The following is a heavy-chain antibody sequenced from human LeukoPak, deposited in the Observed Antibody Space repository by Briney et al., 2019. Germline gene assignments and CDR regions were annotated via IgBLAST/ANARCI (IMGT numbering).Heavy chain of an antibody. CDR3: AKAASSSWPSYYYGMDV. D-gene: IGHD6-13*01. CDR2: ITDSGGNT. Sequence: GGSLRLSCAASGFIFSSYSMSWVRQAPGKGLEWVSVITDSGGNTYYADSVKGRFTISKDNSKNTVYLQMSSLRVDDTAVYCCAKAASSSWPSYYYGMDVWGQGTTVTVSS. V-gene: IGHV3-23*01. J-gene: IGHJ6*02. CDR1: GFIFSSYS.